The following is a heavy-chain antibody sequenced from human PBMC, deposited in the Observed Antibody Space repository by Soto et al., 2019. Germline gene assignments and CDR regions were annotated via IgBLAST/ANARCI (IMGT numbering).Heavy chain of an antibody. CDR1: GGSISSHY. CDR2: IYYSGST. V-gene: IGHV4-59*11. Sequence: SETLSLTCTVSGGSISSHYWSWIRQPPGKGLEWIGYIYYSGSTNYNPSLKSRVTISVDTSKNQFSLKLSSVTAADTAVYYCARLIDIVVVVAATLRGAWFDPWGQGTLVTVSS. D-gene: IGHD2-15*01. J-gene: IGHJ5*02. CDR3: ARLIDIVVVVAATLRGAWFDP.